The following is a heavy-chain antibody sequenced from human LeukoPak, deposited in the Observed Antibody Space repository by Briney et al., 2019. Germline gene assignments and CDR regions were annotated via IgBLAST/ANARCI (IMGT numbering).Heavy chain of an antibody. J-gene: IGHJ4*02. Sequence: GESLRLSCVASGFTFTTYWMSWVRQAPGKGLEWVANIQQDGRETYYVDSVKGRFTISRDNAKNSLFLQMNSLRAEDTAVYYCAREPRGRVGFDYWGQGTLVTVSS. D-gene: IGHD3-10*01. CDR1: GFTFTTYW. V-gene: IGHV3-7*01. CDR3: AREPRGRVGFDY. CDR2: IQQDGRET.